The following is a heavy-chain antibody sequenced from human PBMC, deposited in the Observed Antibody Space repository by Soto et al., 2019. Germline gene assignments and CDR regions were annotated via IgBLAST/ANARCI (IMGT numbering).Heavy chain of an antibody. CDR3: ARVIAAAGDFDC. Sequence: GASVKVSCKASGYTFTIYGIIWVRQAPGQGLEWMGWISAYNGNTNYAQKLQGRVTMTTDTSTSTAYMELRSLRSDDTAVYYCARVIAAAGDFDCWGQGTLVTVSS. J-gene: IGHJ4*02. V-gene: IGHV1-18*01. CDR2: ISAYNGNT. CDR1: GYTFTIYG. D-gene: IGHD6-13*01.